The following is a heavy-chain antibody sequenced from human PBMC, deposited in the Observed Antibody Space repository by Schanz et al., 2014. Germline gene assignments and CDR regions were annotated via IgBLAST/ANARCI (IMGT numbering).Heavy chain of an antibody. CDR1: SDSISHYY. Sequence: QVQLQESGPGLVKPSETLSLTCTVPSDSISHYYLSWIRQPPGKELEWVAFIYDRGSTSYNPSLNSRVPISLDTAKTHFSLKLSSVTAADTAVYYCARHRVYGAFDLWGQGTLVTVSS. CDR2: IYDRGST. V-gene: IGHV4-59*08. J-gene: IGHJ4*02. CDR3: ARHRVYGAFDL. D-gene: IGHD4-17*01.